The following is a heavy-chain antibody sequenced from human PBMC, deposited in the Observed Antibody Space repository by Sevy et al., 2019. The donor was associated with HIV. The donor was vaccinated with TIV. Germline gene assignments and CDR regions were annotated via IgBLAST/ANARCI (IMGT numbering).Heavy chain of an antibody. J-gene: IGHJ6*02. CDR3: ARVNCSGGSCYYYYGMDV. D-gene: IGHD2-15*01. CDR2: IYSGGST. Sequence: GGSLRLSCAASGFTVSSNYMSWVRQAPGKGLEWVSVIYSGGSTYYADSVKGRFTISRDNSKNTLYLQMNSLRAEDTAVYYCARVNCSGGSCYYYYGMDVWGQGPTVTVSS. V-gene: IGHV3-53*01. CDR1: GFTVSSNY.